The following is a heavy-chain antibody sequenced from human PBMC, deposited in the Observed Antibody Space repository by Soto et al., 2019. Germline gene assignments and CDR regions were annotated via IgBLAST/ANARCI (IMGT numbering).Heavy chain of an antibody. CDR1: GGSISSYY. J-gene: IGHJ4*02. V-gene: IGHV4-59*12. CDR3: ARGFSRGYSYGRTYYFDY. CDR2: INHSGST. D-gene: IGHD5-18*01. Sequence: SETLSLTCTVSGGSISSYYWSWIRQPPGKGLEWIAEINHSGSTNYNPSLKSRVTISVDTSKNQFSLKLSSVTAADTAVYYCARGFSRGYSYGRTYYFDYWGQGTLVTVSS.